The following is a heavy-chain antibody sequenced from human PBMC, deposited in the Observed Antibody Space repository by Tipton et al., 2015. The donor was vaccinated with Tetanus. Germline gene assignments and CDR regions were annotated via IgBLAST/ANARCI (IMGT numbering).Heavy chain of an antibody. CDR3: ASGSTLDY. CDR2: INGGGNEK. Sequence: SLRLSCAASGFTFSSSWMSWVRQVPGKGLEWVANINGGGNEKYYVDSVKGRFTISRDNAKSSLYLQMNSLTADDTAVYYCASGSTLDYWGLGTLVTVSS. J-gene: IGHJ4*02. D-gene: IGHD6-25*01. V-gene: IGHV3-7*01. CDR1: GFTFSSSW.